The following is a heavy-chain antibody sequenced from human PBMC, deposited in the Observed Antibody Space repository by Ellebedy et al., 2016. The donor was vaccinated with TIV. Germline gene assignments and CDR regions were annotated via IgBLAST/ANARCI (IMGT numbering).Heavy chain of an antibody. CDR2: IYPGDSDT. J-gene: IGHJ4*02. D-gene: IGHD5-18*01. V-gene: IGHV5-51*01. Sequence: GESLKISXKGSGYSFTSYWIGWVRQMPGKGLEWMGIIYPGDSDTRYSPSFQGQVTISADKSISTAYLQWSSLKASDTAMYYCARSKRIQLWDFDYWGQGTLVTVSS. CDR1: GYSFTSYW. CDR3: ARSKRIQLWDFDY.